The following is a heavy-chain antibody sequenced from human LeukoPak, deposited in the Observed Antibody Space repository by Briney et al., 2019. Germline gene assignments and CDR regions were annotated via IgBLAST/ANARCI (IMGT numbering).Heavy chain of an antibody. Sequence: SVTVSCKASGGTFSSYAISWVRQAPGQGLEWMGGIIPIFGTANYAQKFQGRVTITTDESTSTAYMELSSLRSEDTAVYYCASAALAYCGGDCYHTFDYWGQGTLVTVSS. D-gene: IGHD2-21*02. CDR3: ASAALAYCGGDCYHTFDY. J-gene: IGHJ4*02. CDR1: GGTFSSYA. CDR2: IIPIFGTA. V-gene: IGHV1-69*05.